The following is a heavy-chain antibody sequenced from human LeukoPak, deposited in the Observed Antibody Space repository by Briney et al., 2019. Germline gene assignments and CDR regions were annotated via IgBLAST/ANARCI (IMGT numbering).Heavy chain of an antibody. V-gene: IGHV3-7*04. Sequence: PGGSLRLSCAASGFTFSSYWMSWVRQAPGKGVEWVANIKQDGSEKYYVDSVKGRFTISRDNAKNSLYLQMNSLRAEDTAVYYCARGRWELMYYFDYWGQGTLVTVSS. CDR2: IKQDGSEK. CDR3: ARGRWELMYYFDY. CDR1: GFTFSSYW. J-gene: IGHJ4*02. D-gene: IGHD1-26*01.